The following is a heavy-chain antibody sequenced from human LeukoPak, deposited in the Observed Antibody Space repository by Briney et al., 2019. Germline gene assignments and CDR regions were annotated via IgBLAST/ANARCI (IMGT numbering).Heavy chain of an antibody. V-gene: IGHV4-34*01. CDR1: GGSFSGYY. D-gene: IGHD6-6*01. J-gene: IGHJ4*02. Sequence: PSETLSLTCAVYGGSFSGYYWSWIRQPPGKGLEWIGEINHSGSTNYNPSLKSRVTISVDTSKNQFSLKLSSVTAADTAVYYCARGGGAHIAARPIDYWGQGTLVTVSS. CDR3: ARGGGAHIAARPIDY. CDR2: INHSGST.